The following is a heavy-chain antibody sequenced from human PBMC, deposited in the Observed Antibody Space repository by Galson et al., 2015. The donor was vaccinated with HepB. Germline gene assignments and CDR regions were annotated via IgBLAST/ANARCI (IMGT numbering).Heavy chain of an antibody. J-gene: IGHJ3*02. CDR2: ISSSSSYI. D-gene: IGHD1-26*01. V-gene: IGHV3-21*01. Sequence: SLRLSCAASGFTFSSYSMNWVRQAPGKGLEWVSSISSSSSYIYYADSVKGRFTISRDNAKNSLYLQMNSLRAEDTAVYYCARALRLGNAFDIWGQGTMVTVSS. CDR3: ARALRLGNAFDI. CDR1: GFTFSSYS.